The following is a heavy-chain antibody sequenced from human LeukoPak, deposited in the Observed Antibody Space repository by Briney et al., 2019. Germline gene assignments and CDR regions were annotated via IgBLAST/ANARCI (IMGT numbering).Heavy chain of an antibody. CDR2: ISGSGGST. CDR3: AKHGVLLWFGELQHAFDI. CDR1: GFTFSSYA. D-gene: IGHD3-10*01. J-gene: IGHJ3*02. V-gene: IGHV3-23*01. Sequence: GGSLRLSCAASGFTFSSYAMSWVRQAPGKGLERVSAISGSGGSTYYADSVKGRFTISRDNSKNTLYLQMNNLRAEDTAVYYCAKHGVLLWFGELQHAFDIWGQGTMVTVSS.